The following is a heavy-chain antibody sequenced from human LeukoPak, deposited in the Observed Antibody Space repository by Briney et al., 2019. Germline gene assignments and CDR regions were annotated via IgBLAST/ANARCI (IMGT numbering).Heavy chain of an antibody. D-gene: IGHD2-21*02. V-gene: IGHV4-39*07. CDR2: IYYSGST. CDR3: ARDVVVTAIGWFDP. Sequence: SETLSLTCTVSGGSISSSSYYWGWIRQPPGKGLEWIGSIYYSGSTYYNPSLKSRVTISVDTSKNQFSLKLSSVTAADTAVYYCARDVVVTAIGWFDPWGQGTLVTVSS. CDR1: GGSISSSSYY. J-gene: IGHJ5*02.